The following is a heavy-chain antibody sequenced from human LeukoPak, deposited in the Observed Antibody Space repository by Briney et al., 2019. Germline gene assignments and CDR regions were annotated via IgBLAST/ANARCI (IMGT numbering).Heavy chain of an antibody. V-gene: IGHV4-59*01. D-gene: IGHD3-10*01. CDR2: IYYSGST. CDR1: GGSISSYY. CDR3: ARVLITMVRGVISYYYYGMDV. Sequence: SETLSLTCTVSGGSISSYYWSWIRQPPGKGLEWIGYIYYSGSTNYNPSLKSRVTISVGTSKNQFSLKLSSVTAADTAVYYCARVLITMVRGVISYYYYGMDVWGKGTTVTVSS. J-gene: IGHJ6*04.